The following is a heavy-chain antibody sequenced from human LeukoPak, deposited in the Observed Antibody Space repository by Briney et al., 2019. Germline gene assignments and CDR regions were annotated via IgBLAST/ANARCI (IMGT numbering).Heavy chain of an antibody. CDR2: ISSSSSYI. CDR1: GFTFSSYS. CDR3: ARERGDDY. D-gene: IGHD3-16*01. V-gene: IGHV3-21*04. J-gene: IGHJ4*02. Sequence: GGSLRLSCAASGFTFSSYSMDWVRQAPGKGLEWVSSISSSSSYIYYADSVRGRFTISRDNAKNSLYLQMNSLRAEDTAVYFCARERGDDYWGQGTLVTVSS.